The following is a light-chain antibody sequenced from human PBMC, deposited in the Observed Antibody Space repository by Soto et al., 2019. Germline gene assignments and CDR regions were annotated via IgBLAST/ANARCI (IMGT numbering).Light chain of an antibody. CDR1: QGIRND. Sequence: ARQRTQAVSSRSAAVRDRVTITCRGSQGIRNDLGWYQQKPGKAPKLLIYAASSLQSGVPSRFSGSGSGTDFTLTISSLQPEDFATYYCLQDYNYPGTVGAGTKVDIK. CDR2: AAS. V-gene: IGKV1-6*01. CDR3: LQDYNYPGT. J-gene: IGKJ4*01.